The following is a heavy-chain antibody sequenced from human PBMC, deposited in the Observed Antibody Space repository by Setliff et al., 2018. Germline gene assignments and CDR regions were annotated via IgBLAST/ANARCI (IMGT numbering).Heavy chain of an antibody. CDR3: AREPWYYNFWSGYTRDYFDY. J-gene: IGHJ4*02. CDR1: GGSFSGYY. D-gene: IGHD3-3*01. V-gene: IGHV4-34*01. CDR2: IYYSGST. Sequence: PSETLSLTCAVYGGSFSGYYWGWIRQPPGKGLEWIGSIYYSGSTYYNPSLKSRVTISVDTSKNQFSLKLSSVTAADTAVYYCAREPWYYNFWSGYTRDYFDYWGQGTLVTVSS.